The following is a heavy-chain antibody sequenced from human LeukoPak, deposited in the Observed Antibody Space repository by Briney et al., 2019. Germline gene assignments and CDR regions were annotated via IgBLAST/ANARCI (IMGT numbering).Heavy chain of an antibody. CDR1: GFTFSSYW. CDR3: ACYGIAPPY. CDR2: INNDESST. D-gene: IGHD2-15*01. J-gene: IGHJ4*02. V-gene: IGHV3-74*01. Sequence: GGSLRLSCVASGFTFSSYWMHWVRQAPGKGLVWVSHINNDESSTSYADSVRGRFTISRDNAKNTLYLQMNSLRTEDTAVYYCACYGIAPPYWGQGALVTVSS.